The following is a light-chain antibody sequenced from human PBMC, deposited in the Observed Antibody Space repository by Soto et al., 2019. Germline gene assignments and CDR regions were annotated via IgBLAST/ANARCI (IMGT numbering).Light chain of an antibody. CDR3: QSYDSSNVV. V-gene: IGLV6-57*04. CDR2: EDN. Sequence: LTQPHSVSESPGKTVTISCTRSSGSIASNYVQWYQQRPGSAPTTVIYEDNQRPSGVPDRFSGSIDSSSNSASLTISRLETEDEADYYCQSYDSSNVVFGGGTKLTVL. J-gene: IGLJ2*01. CDR1: SGSIASNY.